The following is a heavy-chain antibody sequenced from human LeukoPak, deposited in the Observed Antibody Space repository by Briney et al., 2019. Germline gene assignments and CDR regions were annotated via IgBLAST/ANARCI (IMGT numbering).Heavy chain of an antibody. D-gene: IGHD5-12*01. CDR1: AASFISSSHH. V-gene: IGHV4-39*01. Sequence: SETLSLTCTVSAASFISSSHHWGWIRQSPGKGLEWIGTVYCGRTTYYNPSLDGRVTISLDTSANHFSLQLNSVTAADTAVYYCERHDGRGGATMGAFDSWGQGSLVTVSS. CDR3: ERHDGRGGATMGAFDS. CDR2: VYCGRTT. J-gene: IGHJ5*01.